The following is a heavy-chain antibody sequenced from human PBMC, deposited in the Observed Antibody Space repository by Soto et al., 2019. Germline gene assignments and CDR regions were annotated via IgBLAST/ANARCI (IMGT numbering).Heavy chain of an antibody. CDR2: IYPGDSDT. Sequence: SGESLKISCKGSGYSFTSYWIGWVRQMPGKGLEWMGIIYPGDSDTRYSPSFQGQVTISADKSISTAYLQWSSLKASDTAMYYCARLSRSGSYSDAITFPLIDYWGQGTLVTVSS. CDR3: ARLSRSGSYSDAITFPLIDY. J-gene: IGHJ4*02. V-gene: IGHV5-51*01. D-gene: IGHD3-10*01. CDR1: GYSFTSYW.